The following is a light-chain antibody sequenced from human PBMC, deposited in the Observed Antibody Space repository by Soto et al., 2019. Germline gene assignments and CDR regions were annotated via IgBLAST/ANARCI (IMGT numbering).Light chain of an antibody. V-gene: IGLV1-44*01. J-gene: IGLJ1*01. CDR1: SSNIGSNS. CDR3: AAWDDSLNGYV. CDR2: SND. Sequence: VLTQPPSASGTPGQRGTLSFSGNSSNIGSNSVNWYQQLPGTAPKLLIYSNDRRPSGVPDRFSGSKSGTSASLAISGLQSEDEADYYCAAWDDSLNGYVFGTGTKVTVL.